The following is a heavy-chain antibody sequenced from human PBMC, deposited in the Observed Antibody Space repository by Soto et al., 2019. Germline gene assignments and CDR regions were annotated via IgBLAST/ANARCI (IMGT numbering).Heavy chain of an antibody. Sequence: EVQLVESGGGLVKPGGSLRLSCAASGFTFSNAWMNWVRQAPGKGLEWVGRIKSKTDGGTSDYAAPVKGRFTISRDDSKHTLYLQMNSLKTEDTAVYYCTTKRRSSGWFILGYWGQGTLVTVSS. CDR1: GFTFSNAW. CDR2: IKSKTDGGTS. V-gene: IGHV3-15*07. CDR3: TTKRRSSGWFILGY. D-gene: IGHD6-19*01. J-gene: IGHJ4*02.